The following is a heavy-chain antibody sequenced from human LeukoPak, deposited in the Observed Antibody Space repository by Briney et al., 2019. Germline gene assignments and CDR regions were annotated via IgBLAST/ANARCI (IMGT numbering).Heavy chain of an antibody. V-gene: IGHV1-69*04. Sequence: GASVKVSCKASGGTFSSYAISWVRQAPGQGLEWMGRIIPILGIANYAQKFQGRVTITADKSTSTAYMELSSLRSEDTAVYYCARDKGSRRDAFDIWGQGTMVTVSS. CDR1: GGTFSSYA. CDR3: ARDKGSRRDAFDI. J-gene: IGHJ3*02. CDR2: IIPILGIA.